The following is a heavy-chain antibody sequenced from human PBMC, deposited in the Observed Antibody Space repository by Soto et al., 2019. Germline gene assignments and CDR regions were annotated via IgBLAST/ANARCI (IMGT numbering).Heavy chain of an antibody. V-gene: IGHV1-69*13. CDR2: IIPIFGTA. CDR1: GGTFSSYA. CDR3: AIAMIVVVNQYYYYGMDV. Sequence: ASVKVSCKASGGTFSSYAISWVRQAPGQGFEWMGGIIPIFGTANYAQKFQGRVTITADESTSTAYMELSSLRSEDTAVYYCAIAMIVVVNQYYYYGMDVWGQGTTVTVSS. J-gene: IGHJ6*02. D-gene: IGHD3-22*01.